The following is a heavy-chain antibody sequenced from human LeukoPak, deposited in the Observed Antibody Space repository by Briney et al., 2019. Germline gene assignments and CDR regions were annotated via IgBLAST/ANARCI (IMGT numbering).Heavy chain of an antibody. CDR3: ARVGSGWGDFDY. J-gene: IGHJ4*02. V-gene: IGHV4-38-2*02. CDR2: IYHSGST. CDR1: GYSISSGYY. Sequence: SETLSLTCTVSGYSISSGYYWGWIRQPPGKGLEWIGSIYHSGSTYYNPSLKSRVTISEDTSKNQFSLKLSSVTAADTAIYYCARVGSGWGDFDYWGQGTLVTVSS. D-gene: IGHD6-19*01.